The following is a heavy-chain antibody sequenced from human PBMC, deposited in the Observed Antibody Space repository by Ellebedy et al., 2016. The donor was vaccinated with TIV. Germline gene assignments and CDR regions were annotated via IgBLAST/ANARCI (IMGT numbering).Heavy chain of an antibody. CDR2: ISRSSSTI. CDR3: AATGINMIVD. CDR1: GFTFSSYS. V-gene: IGHV3-48*04. J-gene: IGHJ4*02. Sequence: GESLKISCAASGFTFSSYSMNWVRQAPGKGLEWVSYISRSSSTIYYADSVKGRFTISRDNAKNTLYLQMNSLRAEDTAVYYCAATGINMIVDWGQGTLVTVSS. D-gene: IGHD3-22*01.